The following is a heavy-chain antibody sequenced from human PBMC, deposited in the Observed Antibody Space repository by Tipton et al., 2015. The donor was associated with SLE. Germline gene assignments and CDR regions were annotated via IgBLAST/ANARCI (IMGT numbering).Heavy chain of an antibody. D-gene: IGHD1-26*01. J-gene: IGHJ4*02. CDR1: GFTFSDFA. CDR3: AKDRAYSGSLGLDS. CDR2: ISGDGAGT. Sequence: SLRLSCAASGFTFSDFAMNWVRQAPGKGLEWVSAISGDGAGTYYTDSVKGRFTISRHNSKNMLYLQMSSLRAEDTAVYYCAKDRAYSGSLGLDSWGQGTLVTVSS. V-gene: IGHV3-23*01.